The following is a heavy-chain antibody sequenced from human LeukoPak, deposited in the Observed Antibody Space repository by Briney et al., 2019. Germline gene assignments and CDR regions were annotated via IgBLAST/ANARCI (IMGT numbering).Heavy chain of an antibody. CDR3: ARLGRGGDCYHNMDV. CDR2: IYCSGST. Sequence: SETLSLTCTVSGGSISSSSYYWGWIRQPPGKGLEWIGSIYCSGSTYYNPSLKSRVTISVDTSKNQFSLKLSSVTAADTAVYYCARLGRGGDCYHNMDVWGKGTTVTVSS. D-gene: IGHD2-21*01. J-gene: IGHJ6*03. V-gene: IGHV4-39*01. CDR1: GGSISSSSYY.